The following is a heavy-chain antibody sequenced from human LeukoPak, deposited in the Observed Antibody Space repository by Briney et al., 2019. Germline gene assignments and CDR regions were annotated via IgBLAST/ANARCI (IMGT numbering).Heavy chain of an antibody. D-gene: IGHD3-22*01. CDR1: GGSISSDY. J-gene: IGHJ4*02. CDR2: IYYRGST. V-gene: IGHV4-59*01. CDR3: ARLSGYSSGHCYSDY. Sequence: SETLSLTCTVSGGSISSDYWSWIRQPPGKGLEWIGYIYYRGSTNYNPPLKSRVTISVDTSKNQFSLKLSSVTAADTAVYYCARLSGYSSGHCYSDYWGQGTLVTVSS.